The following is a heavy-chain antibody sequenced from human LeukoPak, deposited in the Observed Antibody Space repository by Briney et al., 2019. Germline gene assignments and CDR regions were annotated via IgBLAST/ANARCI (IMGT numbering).Heavy chain of an antibody. CDR3: ARVGDHYHWYLDL. J-gene: IGHJ2*01. Sequence: GGSLTLSCAASGFSVSTNYMNWVRQAPGKGLEWVSILYSGSSTYYTDSVKGRFTISRDNSRITLYLHMTNLRAEDTAVYYCARVGDHYHWYLDLWGRGSLLTVSS. CDR2: LYSGSST. D-gene: IGHD3-10*01. CDR1: GFSVSTNY. V-gene: IGHV3-53*01.